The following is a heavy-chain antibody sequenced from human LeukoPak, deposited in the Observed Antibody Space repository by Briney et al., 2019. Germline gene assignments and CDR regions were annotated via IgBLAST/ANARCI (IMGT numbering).Heavy chain of an antibody. CDR3: ARAYSSSHNWFDT. V-gene: IGHV4-39*07. Sequence: KPSETLSLTCTVSGGSISTTSYFWAWIRQPPGEGLEWIGSIYYSGTTYYNSSLKSRVTISVERSKNHFSLNLSSLTAADTAVYYCARAYSSSHNWFDTWGQGTQVTVSS. CDR2: IYYSGTT. D-gene: IGHD6-13*01. CDR1: GGSISTTSYF. J-gene: IGHJ5*02.